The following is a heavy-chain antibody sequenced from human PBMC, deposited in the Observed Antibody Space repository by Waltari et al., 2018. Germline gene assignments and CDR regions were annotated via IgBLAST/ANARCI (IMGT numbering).Heavy chain of an antibody. CDR2: INSDGSTI. CDR3: ASAYYDILD. D-gene: IGHD3-9*01. Sequence: EVQLEESGGGLVQPVGSLRLSCAASGFTFSSYWMHWVRQAPGKGLVWVSRINSDGSTISYADSVKGRFTISRDNAKNTLYLQMNSLSAEDTAVYYCASAYYDILDWGQGTLVTVSS. CDR1: GFTFSSYW. J-gene: IGHJ4*02. V-gene: IGHV3-74*01.